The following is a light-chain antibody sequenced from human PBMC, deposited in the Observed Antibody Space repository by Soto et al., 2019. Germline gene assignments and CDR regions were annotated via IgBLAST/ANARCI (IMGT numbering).Light chain of an antibody. CDR2: VTS. Sequence: DIQMTQSPSSLSASVGDRVTITCRANEGISNYLAWYQQKPGKVPKLLIYVTSTLQSGVPSRFSGSGSGTDFTLTISSLQPEDAATYYCQKYNSAPWTFGQGTKVEIK. CDR1: EGISNY. V-gene: IGKV1-27*01. J-gene: IGKJ1*01. CDR3: QKYNSAPWT.